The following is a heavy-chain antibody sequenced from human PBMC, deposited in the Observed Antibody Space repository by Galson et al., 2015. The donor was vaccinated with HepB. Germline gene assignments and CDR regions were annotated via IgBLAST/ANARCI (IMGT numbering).Heavy chain of an antibody. CDR1: GASISGHY. CDR2: FYSSGTN. CDR3: ARVAMVPAVYFYFDA. J-gene: IGHJ4*02. Sequence: SETLSLTCAVSGASISGHYWSWFRQPPGKGLEWIGDFYSSGTNNYNPSLKSRVTISVDTSQSQISLSLSSVTAADTAVYYCARVAMVPAVYFYFDAWGQGTLVTVSS. D-gene: IGHD2-2*01. V-gene: IGHV4-59*11.